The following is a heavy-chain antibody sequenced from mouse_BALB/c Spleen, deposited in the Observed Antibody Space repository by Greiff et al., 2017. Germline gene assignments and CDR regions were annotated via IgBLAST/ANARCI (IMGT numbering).Heavy chain of an antibody. CDR1: GFTFSSFG. Sequence: EVMLVESGGGLVQPGGSRKLSCAASGFTFSSFGMHWVRQAPEKGLEWVAYISSGSSTIYYADTVKGRFTISRDNPKNTLFLQMTSLRSEDTAMYYCARSGRYGGYAMDYWGQGTSVTVSS. D-gene: IGHD2-14*01. V-gene: IGHV5-17*02. CDR2: ISSGSSTI. J-gene: IGHJ4*01. CDR3: ARSGRYGGYAMDY.